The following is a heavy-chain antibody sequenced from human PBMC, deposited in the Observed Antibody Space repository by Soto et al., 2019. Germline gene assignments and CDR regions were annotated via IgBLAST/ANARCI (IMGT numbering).Heavy chain of an antibody. D-gene: IGHD3-10*01. Sequence: PGGSLRLSCTASEFTFSNYAMHWVRQAPGKGLEWVTVMSHDGSNKYYADSVKGRFSISRDDFKNTLFLQMNSLRPEDTAVYYCARALTYYGSGSYFFVYWGPGTLVTVSS. V-gene: IGHV3-30-3*01. CDR1: EFTFSNYA. CDR3: ARALTYYGSGSYFFVY. CDR2: MSHDGSNK. J-gene: IGHJ4*02.